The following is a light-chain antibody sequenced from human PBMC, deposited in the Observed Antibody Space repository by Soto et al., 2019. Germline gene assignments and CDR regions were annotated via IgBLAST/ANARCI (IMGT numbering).Light chain of an antibody. V-gene: IGKV3D-20*02. CDR3: QQRSNWPT. CDR1: QSVSSSY. J-gene: IGKJ1*01. CDR2: DAS. Sequence: PGESVTLSCRASQSVSSSYLTWYQQKPGQAPRLLIYDASNRATGIPARFSGSGSGTDFTLTISSLEPEDFAVYYCQQRSNWPTFGQGTKVDIK.